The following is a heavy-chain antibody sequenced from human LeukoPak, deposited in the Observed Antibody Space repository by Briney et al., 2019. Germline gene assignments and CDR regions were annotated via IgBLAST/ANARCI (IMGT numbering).Heavy chain of an antibody. Sequence: ASVKVSCKASGYIFTCYYMHWVRQAPRQGLEWMGIINPSGGSTSYAQKFQGRVTMTRDTSTSTVYMELSSLRSEDTAVYYCARDLRVMFGEYGNWFDPWGQGTLVTVSS. CDR3: ARDLRVMFGEYGNWFDP. V-gene: IGHV1-46*01. CDR2: INPSGGST. J-gene: IGHJ5*02. D-gene: IGHD3-10*02. CDR1: GYIFTCYY.